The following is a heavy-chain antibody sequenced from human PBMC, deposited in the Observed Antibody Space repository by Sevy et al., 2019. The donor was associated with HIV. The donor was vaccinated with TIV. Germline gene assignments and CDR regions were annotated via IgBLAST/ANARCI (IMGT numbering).Heavy chain of an antibody. V-gene: IGHV3-15*01. D-gene: IGHD3-3*01. CDR1: GFTFSNAW. Sequence: GGSLRLSCAASGFTFSNAWMSWVRQAPGKGLEWVGRIKSKTDGGTTDYAAPVKGRFTISRDDSKNTLYLQMNSLKTADTAVYYCTTAPPILPPDYWGQGTLVTVSS. CDR3: TTAPPILPPDY. J-gene: IGHJ4*02. CDR2: IKSKTDGGTT.